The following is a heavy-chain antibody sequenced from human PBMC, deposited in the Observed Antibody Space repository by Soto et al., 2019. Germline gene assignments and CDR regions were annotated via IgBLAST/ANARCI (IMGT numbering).Heavy chain of an antibody. J-gene: IGHJ4*02. CDR3: ARALITMVRGANFDY. CDR1: GYTFTSYG. D-gene: IGHD3-10*01. V-gene: IGHV1-18*01. CDR2: ISAYNGNT. Sequence: QVQLVQSGAEVKKPGASVKDACKASGYTFTSYGISWVRQAPGQGLEGMGWISAYNGNTNYAQKLQGRVTMTTVTSTSTAYMELRSLRSDDTAVYYCARALITMVRGANFDYWGQGTLVTVSS.